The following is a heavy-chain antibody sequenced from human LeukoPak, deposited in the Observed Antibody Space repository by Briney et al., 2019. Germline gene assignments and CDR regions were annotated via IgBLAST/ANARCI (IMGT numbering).Heavy chain of an antibody. Sequence: ASAKVSCKASGYTFTGYYMHWVRQAPGQGLEWMGWINPNSGGTNYAQKFQGRVTMTRDTSISTAYMELSRLRSDDTAVYYCAREREGLYDILTGYFGYWGQGTLVTVSS. CDR2: INPNSGGT. V-gene: IGHV1-2*02. D-gene: IGHD3-9*01. CDR1: GYTFTGYY. CDR3: AREREGLYDILTGYFGY. J-gene: IGHJ4*02.